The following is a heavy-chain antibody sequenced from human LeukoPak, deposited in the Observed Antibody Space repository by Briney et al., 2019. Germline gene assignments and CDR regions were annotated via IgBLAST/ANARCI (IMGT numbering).Heavy chain of an antibody. CDR1: GYTFTTYW. J-gene: IGHJ4*02. CDR3: VRQHKPASRADY. CDR2: IYPGDSDG. Sequence: GESLKISCKGSGYTFTTYWIAWVRQMPGKGLEWMGIIYPGDSDGRYSPSFQGQVTISADKSISTAYLQWSSLKASDTAMYYCVRQHKPASRADYWGQGTLVTVSS. D-gene: IGHD2-21*01. V-gene: IGHV5-51*01.